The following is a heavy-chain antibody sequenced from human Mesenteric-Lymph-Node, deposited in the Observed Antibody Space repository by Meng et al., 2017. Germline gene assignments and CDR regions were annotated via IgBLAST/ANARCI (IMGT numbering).Heavy chain of an antibody. V-gene: IGHV1-2*02. Sequence: ASVKVSCKASGYTFTGYYMHWVRQAPGQGLEWMGWINPNSGGTNYAQKFQGRVTMTRDTSISTAYLELRSLRSDDTAVYYCARTCSGGSCYFVYWGQGALVTVSS. CDR2: INPNSGGT. J-gene: IGHJ4*02. CDR3: ARTCSGGSCYFVY. CDR1: GYTFTGYY. D-gene: IGHD2-15*01.